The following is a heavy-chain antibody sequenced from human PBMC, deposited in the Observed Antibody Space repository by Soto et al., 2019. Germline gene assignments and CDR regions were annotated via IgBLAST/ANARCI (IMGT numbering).Heavy chain of an antibody. J-gene: IGHJ4*02. CDR3: ASLYDSSGYDWSGYFDY. D-gene: IGHD3-22*01. V-gene: IGHV4-31*03. CDR1: GGSISSGGYY. Sequence: QVQLQESGPGLVKPSQTLSLTCTVSGGSISSGGYYWSWIRQHPGKGLEWIGYIYYSGSTYYTPSLKRRVTIAVDTSTSQFPLKLSAVTAADTAVYYCASLYDSSGYDWSGYFDYWGQGTLVTVSS. CDR2: IYYSGST.